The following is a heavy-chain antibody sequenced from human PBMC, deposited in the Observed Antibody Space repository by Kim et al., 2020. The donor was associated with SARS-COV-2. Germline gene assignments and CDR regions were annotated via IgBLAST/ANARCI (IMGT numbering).Heavy chain of an antibody. V-gene: IGHV1-69*04. J-gene: IGHJ6*03. CDR3: ARGPDSSGYTIYYYMDV. CDR1: GGTFSSYA. Sequence: SVKVSCKASGGTFSSYAISWVRQAPGQGLEWMGRIIPIFGIANYAQKFQGRVTITADKSTSTAYMELSSLRSEDTAVYYCARGPDSSGYTIYYYMDVWGKGTTVTVSS. CDR2: IIPIFGIA. D-gene: IGHD3-22*01.